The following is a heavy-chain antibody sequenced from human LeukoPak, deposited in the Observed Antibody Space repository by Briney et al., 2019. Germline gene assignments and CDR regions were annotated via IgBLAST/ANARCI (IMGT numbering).Heavy chain of an antibody. CDR2: TWYDGTNE. CDR3: ARDYGRPGGIDY. D-gene: IGHD1-26*01. Sequence: PGGSLRLSCAASGFTFSSYTINWVRQAPGKGLEWVAATWYDGTNEYYADSVKGRFTISRDNAKNSLYLQMNSLRAEDSAVYYCARDYGRPGGIDYWGQGTLVTVSS. CDR1: GFTFSSYT. J-gene: IGHJ4*02. V-gene: IGHV3-33*01.